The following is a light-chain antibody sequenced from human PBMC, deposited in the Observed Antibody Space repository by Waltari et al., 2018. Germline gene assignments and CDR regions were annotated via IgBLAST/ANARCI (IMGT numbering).Light chain of an antibody. Sequence: LVLTQSPCTLSLSPGERATLSCRASQSVSRYLAWYQQKPGQAPKLLIYGASTRATGITDSFTGSGSGTDFSLTISSLEPEDFAIYFCQHYVRLPATFGQGTKVDIK. V-gene: IGKV3-20*01. CDR2: GAS. CDR3: QHYVRLPAT. J-gene: IGKJ1*01. CDR1: QSVSRY.